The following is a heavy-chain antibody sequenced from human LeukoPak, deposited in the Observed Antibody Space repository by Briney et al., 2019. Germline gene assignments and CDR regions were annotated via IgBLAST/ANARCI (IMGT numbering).Heavy chain of an antibody. CDR2: IYVSGRT. D-gene: IGHD1-26*01. V-gene: IGHV4-4*07. CDR1: GDSMTNYY. CDR3: DRWELTPAKGWFDS. J-gene: IGHJ5*01. Sequence: PSETLSLTCAVSGDSMTNYYWSWIRQPAGQGLEWIGHIYVSGRTNYNPSFKSRVSMSIDTSKKQFSLNLTSGSAADTAVYARDRWELTPAKGWFDSWGQGTLVTVSS.